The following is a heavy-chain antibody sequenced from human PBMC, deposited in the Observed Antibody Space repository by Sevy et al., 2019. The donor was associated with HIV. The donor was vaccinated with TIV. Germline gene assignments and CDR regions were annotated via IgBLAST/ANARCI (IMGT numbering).Heavy chain of an antibody. D-gene: IGHD6-13*01. CDR2: ISSSGSTI. CDR3: AREGLVLRRFYYYYYMDV. V-gene: IGHV3-11*01. J-gene: IGHJ6*03. Sequence: GGSLRLSCVASGFTFSDYYMSWIRQAPGKGLEWVSYISSSGSTIYYADSVKGRFTISRDNAKNSLYLQMNSLRAEDTAVYYCAREGLVLRRFYYYYYMDVWGKGTTVTVSS. CDR1: GFTFSDYY.